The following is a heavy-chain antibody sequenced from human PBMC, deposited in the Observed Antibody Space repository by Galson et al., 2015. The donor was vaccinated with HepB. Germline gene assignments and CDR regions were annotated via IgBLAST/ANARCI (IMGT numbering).Heavy chain of an antibody. CDR3: AIDETSYSSTWHSVFRS. V-gene: IGHV4-4*07. Sequence: SESMSLTCSVSTVSSAVHNWSWIRHLAGRGLEWIGRVKGIVEPNYHPSLNSRVSIPIDTPRTQFSLTLSSLTAADTAVYYCAIDETSYSSTWHSVFRSWSQGTLVTVS. D-gene: IGHD3-16*02. CDR2: VKGIVEP. CDR1: TVSSAVHN. J-gene: IGHJ5*02.